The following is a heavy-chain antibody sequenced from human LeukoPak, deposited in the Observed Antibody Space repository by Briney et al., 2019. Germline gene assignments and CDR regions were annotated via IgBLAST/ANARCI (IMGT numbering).Heavy chain of an antibody. Sequence: GASVKVSCKASGYTFTTYAMNWVRQAPGQGLEWMGWINTNTGNPTYAQGFTGRFVLFLDTSVSTAYLQISSLKAEDTAVYYCARDIERGYGPFDFWGQGTLVTVSS. CDR1: GYTFTTYA. CDR2: INTNTGNP. D-gene: IGHD5-18*01. J-gene: IGHJ4*02. CDR3: ARDIERGYGPFDF. V-gene: IGHV7-4-1*02.